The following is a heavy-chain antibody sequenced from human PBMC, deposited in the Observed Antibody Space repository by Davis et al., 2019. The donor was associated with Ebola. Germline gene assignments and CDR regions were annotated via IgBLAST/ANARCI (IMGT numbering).Heavy chain of an antibody. D-gene: IGHD6-13*01. Sequence: GGSLRLSCSASGFIFSSYAMHWVRQAPGKGLEYVSVISSNGGSTYYADSVKGRFTISRDNSKNTLYLQMSSLRAEDTAVYYCVTPGYSSSWYVGTYYYYYMDVWGKGTTVTVSS. J-gene: IGHJ6*03. CDR2: ISSNGGST. CDR3: VTPGYSSSWYVGTYYYYYMDV. CDR1: GFIFSSYA. V-gene: IGHV3-64D*06.